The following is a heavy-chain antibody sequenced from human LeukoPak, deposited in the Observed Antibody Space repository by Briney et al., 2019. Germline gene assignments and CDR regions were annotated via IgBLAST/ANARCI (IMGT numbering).Heavy chain of an antibody. CDR3: ARETMRYFDY. V-gene: IGHV3-7*01. CDR1: GFTFSSYG. J-gene: IGHJ4*02. CDR2: IKQDGSEK. Sequence: GSLRLSCAASGFTFSSYGMSWVRQAPGKGLEWVANIKQDGSEKYYVDSVKGRFTISRDNAKNSLSLQMNSLRAEDTAVYYCARETMRYFDYWGQGTLVTVSS. D-gene: IGHD3-22*01.